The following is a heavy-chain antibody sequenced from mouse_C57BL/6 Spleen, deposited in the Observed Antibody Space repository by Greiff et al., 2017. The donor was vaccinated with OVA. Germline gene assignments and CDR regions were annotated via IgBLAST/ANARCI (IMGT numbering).Heavy chain of an antibody. V-gene: IGHV5-6*01. Sequence: EVQLVESGGDLVKPGGSLKLSCAASGFTFSSYGMSWVRQTPDKRLEWVATISSGGSYTYYPDSVKGRFTISRDNAKNTLYLQMSSLKSEDTAMYYCARHKVRITTVVDYWGQGTTLTVSS. CDR1: GFTFSSYG. CDR2: ISSGGSYT. D-gene: IGHD1-1*01. CDR3: ARHKVRITTVVDY. J-gene: IGHJ2*01.